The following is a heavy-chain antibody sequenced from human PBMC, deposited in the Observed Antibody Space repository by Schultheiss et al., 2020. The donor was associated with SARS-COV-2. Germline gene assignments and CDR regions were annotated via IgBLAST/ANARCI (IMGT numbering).Heavy chain of an antibody. J-gene: IGHJ4*02. Sequence: SETLSLTCTVSGGSISSGGYYWSWIRQHPGKGLEWIGYIYYSGNTHYSPSLKSRASISVDTSKNQFSLKLSSVTAADTAVYYCAREHCSGGSCLVDYWGQGTLVTVSS. D-gene: IGHD2-15*01. CDR2: IYYSGNT. CDR1: GGSISSGGYY. CDR3: AREHCSGGSCLVDY. V-gene: IGHV4-31*03.